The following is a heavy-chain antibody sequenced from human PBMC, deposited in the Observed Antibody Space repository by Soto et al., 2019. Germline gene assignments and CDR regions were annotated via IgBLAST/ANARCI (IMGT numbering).Heavy chain of an antibody. V-gene: IGHV3-74*01. D-gene: IGHD3-3*01. Sequence: EVQLVESGGGLVQPGGSLRLSCAASGFTFSSHWIHWVRQAPGKGLVWVSRINSGGTITDYADSVKGRFTISRDNAKNTLYLQMTGLRGEDTAVYHCVRGASGYYYVDSWGQGTLVTVSS. CDR2: INSGGTIT. CDR3: VRGASGYYYVDS. CDR1: GFTFSSHW. J-gene: IGHJ4*02.